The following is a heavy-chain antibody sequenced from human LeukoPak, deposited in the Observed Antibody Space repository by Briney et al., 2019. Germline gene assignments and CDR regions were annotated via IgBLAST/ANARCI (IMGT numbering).Heavy chain of an antibody. V-gene: IGHV3-15*01. CDR3: TTHESSRSPDGFDI. Sequence: PGGSLRLSCAASEFTFSNYAMNWVRQAPGEGLEWVGRIKSKTDGGTTDYAAPVKGRFTISRDDSKNTLSLQMRSLKTEDTAIYYCTTHESSRSPDGFDIWGQGTMVTVSS. CDR2: IKSKTDGGTT. CDR1: EFTFSNYA. D-gene: IGHD6-13*01. J-gene: IGHJ3*02.